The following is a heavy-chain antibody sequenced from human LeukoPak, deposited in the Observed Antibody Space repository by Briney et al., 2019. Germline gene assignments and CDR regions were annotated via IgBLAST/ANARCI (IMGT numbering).Heavy chain of an antibody. CDR2: MSSNGGYT. Sequence: PGGSLRLSCAASGFTFSYYGMHWVRQAPGKGLEYVSSMSSNGGYTYYAESVKGRFTISRDNSKNTLYLQMSSLRAEDTAVYYCVKGYDANWAHFDYWGQGTLATVSS. CDR1: GFTFSYYG. D-gene: IGHD7-27*01. V-gene: IGHV3-64D*06. CDR3: VKGYDANWAHFDY. J-gene: IGHJ4*02.